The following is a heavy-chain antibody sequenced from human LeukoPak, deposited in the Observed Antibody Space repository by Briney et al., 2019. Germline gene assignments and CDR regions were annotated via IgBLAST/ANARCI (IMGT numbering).Heavy chain of an antibody. Sequence: ASVKVSCKASGYTFTSYDINWVRQAPGQGLEWMGWMNPNSGNTGYAQKFQGRVTMTRNTSISTAYMELSSVTAADTAVYYCARVSPTRAYYYYYMDVWGKGTTVTVSS. D-gene: IGHD5-24*01. J-gene: IGHJ6*03. CDR2: MNPNSGNT. CDR3: ARVSPTRAYYYYYMDV. V-gene: IGHV1-8*01. CDR1: GYTFTSYD.